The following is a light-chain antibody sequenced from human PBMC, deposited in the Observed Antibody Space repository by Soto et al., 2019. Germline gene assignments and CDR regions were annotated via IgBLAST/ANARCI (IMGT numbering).Light chain of an antibody. CDR1: QSVSSSY. CDR3: QQYGSSSWT. Sequence: ESVLTQAPGTLSLSPGERATLSCRASQSVSSSYLAWYQQKPGQAPRLLIYGASSRATGIPDRFSGSGSGTDFTLTISRPEPEDFAVYYCQQYGSSSWTLGQGTKVDIK. J-gene: IGKJ1*01. CDR2: GAS. V-gene: IGKV3-20*01.